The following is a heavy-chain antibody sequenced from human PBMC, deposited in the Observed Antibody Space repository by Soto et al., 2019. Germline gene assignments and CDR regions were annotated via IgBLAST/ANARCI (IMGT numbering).Heavy chain of an antibody. J-gene: IGHJ6*02. CDR1: GYTFTSYY. Sequence: GASVKVSCKASGYTFTSYYMHWVRQAPGQGLEWMGIINPSGGSTSYAQKFQGRVTMTRDTSTSTVYMALSSLRSEDTAVYYCARLNCSSTSCYYYYGMDVWGQGTTVTVSS. CDR2: INPSGGST. CDR3: ARLNCSSTSCYYYYGMDV. V-gene: IGHV1-46*01. D-gene: IGHD2-2*01.